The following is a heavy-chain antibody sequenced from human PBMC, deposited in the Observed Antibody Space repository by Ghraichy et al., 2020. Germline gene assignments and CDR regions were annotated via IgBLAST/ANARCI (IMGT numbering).Heavy chain of an antibody. V-gene: IGHV4-34*01. CDR2: INHSGST. CDR3: ARVTDSVAANFDY. J-gene: IGHJ4*02. D-gene: IGHD6-19*01. Sequence: SETLSLTCAVYGGSFSGYYWSWIRQPPGKGLEWIGEINHSGSTNYNPSLKSRVTISVDTSKNQFSLKLSSVTAADTAVYYCARVTDSVAANFDYWGQGTLVTVSS. CDR1: GGSFSGYY.